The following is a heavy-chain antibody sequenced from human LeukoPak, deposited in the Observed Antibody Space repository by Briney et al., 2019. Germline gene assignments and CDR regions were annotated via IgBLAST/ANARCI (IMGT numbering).Heavy chain of an antibody. V-gene: IGHV4-61*02. D-gene: IGHD1-26*01. CDR2: IYTSGST. CDR3: ARWDGDP. CDR1: GGSISSGSYY. J-gene: IGHJ5*02. Sequence: PSETLSLTCTVSGGSISSGSYYWSWIRQPAGKGLEWIGRIYTSGSTNYNPSLESRVTISVDTSKNQFSLNLKSVTAADTAVYYCARWDGDPWGQGTLVTVSS.